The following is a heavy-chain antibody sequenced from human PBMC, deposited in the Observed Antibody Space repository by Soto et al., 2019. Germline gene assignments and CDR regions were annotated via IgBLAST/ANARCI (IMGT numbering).Heavy chain of an antibody. J-gene: IGHJ3*02. CDR2: IIPIFGTA. CDR3: ARDIRTKGRATDAFDI. D-gene: IGHD5-12*01. CDR1: GGTFSSYA. Sequence: SVKVSCKASGGTFSSYAISWVRQAPGQGLEWMGGIIPIFGTANYAQKFQGRVTITADESTSTAYMELSSLRSEDTAVYYCARDIRTKGRATDAFDIWGQGTMVTVSS. V-gene: IGHV1-69*13.